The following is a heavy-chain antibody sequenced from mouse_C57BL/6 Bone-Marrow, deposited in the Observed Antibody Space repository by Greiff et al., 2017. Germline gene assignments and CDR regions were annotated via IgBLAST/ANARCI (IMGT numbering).Heavy chain of an antibody. V-gene: IGHV1-80*01. D-gene: IGHD2-1*01. J-gene: IGHJ4*01. CDR2: IYPGDGDT. CDR3: ARLVYYGNYGAMDY. Sequence: VQLQQSGAELVKPGASVKISCKASGYAFSSYWMNWVKQRPGKGLEWIGQIYPGDGDTNYNGKFKGKATLTADKSSSTAYMQLSSLTSEDSAVYFCARLVYYGNYGAMDYWGQGTSVTVSS. CDR1: GYAFSSYW.